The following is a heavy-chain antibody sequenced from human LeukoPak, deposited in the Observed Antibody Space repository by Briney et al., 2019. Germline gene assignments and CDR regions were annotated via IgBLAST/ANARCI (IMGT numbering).Heavy chain of an antibody. CDR2: IYYSGST. CDR3: ARPRSYYSPYFDY. Sequence: SETLSLTCTVSGGSISSSSYYWGWIRQPPGKGLEWIGSIYYSGSTYYNPSLKIRVTISVDTSKNQFSLKLSSVTAADTAVYYCARPRSYYSPYFDYWGQGTLVTVSS. V-gene: IGHV4-39*01. D-gene: IGHD1-26*01. CDR1: GGSISSSSYY. J-gene: IGHJ4*02.